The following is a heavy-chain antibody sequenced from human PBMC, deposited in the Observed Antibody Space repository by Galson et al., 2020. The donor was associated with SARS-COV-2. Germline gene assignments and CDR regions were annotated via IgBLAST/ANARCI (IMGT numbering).Heavy chain of an antibody. CDR3: ARARGGNYYDAFDI. J-gene: IGHJ3*02. CDR1: GSIFRSHG. CDR2: ISYDGSNK. D-gene: IGHD1-26*01. Sequence: TGGSLRLSCAASGSIFRSHGMHWVRQAPGKGLEWVAAISYDGSNKYYADSVKGRFTISRDNSKNTLYLQMNSLRAEDTAVYYCARARGGNYYDAFDIWGQGTMVTVSS. V-gene: IGHV3-30*03.